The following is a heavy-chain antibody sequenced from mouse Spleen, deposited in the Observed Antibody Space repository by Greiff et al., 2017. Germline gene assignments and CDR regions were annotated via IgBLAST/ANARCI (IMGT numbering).Heavy chain of an antibody. D-gene: IGHD2-10*01. V-gene: IGHV5-17*01. Sequence: EVQRVESGGGLVKPGGSLKLSCAASGFTFSDYGMHWVRQAPEKGLEWVAYISSGSSTIYYADTVKGRFTISRDNAKNTLFLQMTSLRSEDTAMYYCARSSLLNGDYAMDYWGQGTSVTVSS. CDR1: GFTFSDYG. CDR3: ARSSLLNGDYAMDY. CDR2: ISSGSSTI. J-gene: IGHJ4*01.